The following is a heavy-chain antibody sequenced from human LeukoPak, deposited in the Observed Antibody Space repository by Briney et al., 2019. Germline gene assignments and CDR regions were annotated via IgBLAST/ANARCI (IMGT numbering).Heavy chain of an antibody. V-gene: IGHV3-9*01. Sequence: GGSLRLSCAASGFTFSSYSMNWVRQAPGKGLEWVSGISWNSGSIGYADSVKGRFTISRDNAKNSLYLQMNSLRAEDTALYYCAKDISYDSSGWPDYWGQGTLVTVSS. D-gene: IGHD3-22*01. J-gene: IGHJ4*02. CDR2: ISWNSGSI. CDR1: GFTFSSYS. CDR3: AKDISYDSSGWPDY.